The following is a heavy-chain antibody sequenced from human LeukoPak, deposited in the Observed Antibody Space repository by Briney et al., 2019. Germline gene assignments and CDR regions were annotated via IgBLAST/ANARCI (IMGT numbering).Heavy chain of an antibody. J-gene: IGHJ4*02. CDR3: ARDTAVAGLPFDY. D-gene: IGHD6-19*01. CDR1: GFTFSDYY. Sequence: GGSLRLSCAASGFTFSDYYMSWIRQAPGKGLEWVSSISSSSTYIYYADSVKGRFTISRDNAKNSLYLQMNSLRAEDTAVYYCARDTAVAGLPFDYWGQGTLVTVSS. CDR2: ISSSSTYI. V-gene: IGHV3-11*06.